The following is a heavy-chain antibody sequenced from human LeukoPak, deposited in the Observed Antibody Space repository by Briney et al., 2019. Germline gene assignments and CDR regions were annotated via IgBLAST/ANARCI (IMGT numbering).Heavy chain of an antibody. D-gene: IGHD1-1*01. V-gene: IGHV3-20*04. Sequence: GGSLRLSCAASGFTFDDYGMRWVRQAPGKGLEWVSGINWNGGSTGYADSVKGRFTISRDNAKNSLYLQMNSLRAEDTAVYYCARERKYDSNFDYWGQGTLVTVSS. CDR1: GFTFDDYG. CDR2: INWNGGST. J-gene: IGHJ4*02. CDR3: ARERKYDSNFDY.